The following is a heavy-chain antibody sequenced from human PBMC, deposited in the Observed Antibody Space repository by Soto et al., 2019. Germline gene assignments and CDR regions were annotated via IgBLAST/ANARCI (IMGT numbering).Heavy chain of an antibody. D-gene: IGHD3-16*01. V-gene: IGHV1-69*01. CDR2: IIPIFGTA. CDR1: GGTFSSYA. CDR3: AGGLGGGGGTEEADA. Sequence: QVQLVQSGAEVKKPGSSVKVSCKASGGTFSSYAISWVRQAPGQGLEWMGGIIPIFGTANYAQKFQGRVTYPGEQSRIRACRGVRSLRLANRGVYYGAGGLGGGGGTEEADARGHGATAPVSS. J-gene: IGHJ6*02.